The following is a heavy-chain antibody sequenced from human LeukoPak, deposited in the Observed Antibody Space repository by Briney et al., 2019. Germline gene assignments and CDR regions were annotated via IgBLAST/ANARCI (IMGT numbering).Heavy chain of an antibody. CDR3: ARAGIVGATTDYYYGMDV. D-gene: IGHD1-26*01. CDR1: GGTFSSYA. V-gene: IGHV1-69*13. Sequence: ASVKVSCKASGGTFSSYAISWVRQAPGQGLEWMGGIIPIFGTANYAQKFQGRVTITADESTSTAYMELSSLRSEDTAVYYCARAGIVGATTDYYYGMDVWGQGTTVTVSS. CDR2: IIPIFGTA. J-gene: IGHJ6*02.